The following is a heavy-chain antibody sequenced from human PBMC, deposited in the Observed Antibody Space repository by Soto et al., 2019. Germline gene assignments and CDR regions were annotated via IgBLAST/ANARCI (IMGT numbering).Heavy chain of an antibody. CDR2: IGGRGGST. CDR1: GFSFSSYA. V-gene: IGHV3-23*01. D-gene: IGHD3-3*01. CDR3: AKQGDYDFWSSSNNWLDP. Sequence: EVQLLESGGGLVQPGGSLRLSCAASGFSFSSYAISWVRQAPGKGLEWVSSIGGRGGSTYYADSVKGRFTISRDNSKNTVYPQMNSLRVEDTAVYYCAKQGDYDFWSSSNNWLDPWGQGTLVTVSS. J-gene: IGHJ5*02.